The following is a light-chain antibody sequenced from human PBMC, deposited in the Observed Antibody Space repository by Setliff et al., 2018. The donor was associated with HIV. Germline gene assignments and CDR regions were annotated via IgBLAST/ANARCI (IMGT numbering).Light chain of an antibody. CDR1: SSDVGGFNY. Sequence: QSALAQPASVSGSPGQSITISCTGTSSDVGGFNYVSWYQHHPGKAPKLMIYEVSNRPSGVSNRFSGSKSGDTASLTISGLQAEDEADYYCTSYSSRGTPYVFGTGTKVT. CDR3: TSYSSRGTPYV. CDR2: EVS. J-gene: IGLJ1*01. V-gene: IGLV2-14*01.